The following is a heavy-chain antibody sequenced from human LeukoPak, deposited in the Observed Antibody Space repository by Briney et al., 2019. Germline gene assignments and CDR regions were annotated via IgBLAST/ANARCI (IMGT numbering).Heavy chain of an antibody. Sequence: GGSLRLSCAASGFTFDDYAMHWVRQAPGKGLEWVSGISWNSGSIGYADSVKGRFTISRDNAKNSLYLQMNSLRAEDMALYYCAKAQGGSSWYGPNWYFDLWGRGTLVTVSS. CDR3: AKAQGGSSWYGPNWYFDL. CDR1: GFTFDDYA. D-gene: IGHD6-13*01. CDR2: ISWNSGSI. V-gene: IGHV3-9*03. J-gene: IGHJ2*01.